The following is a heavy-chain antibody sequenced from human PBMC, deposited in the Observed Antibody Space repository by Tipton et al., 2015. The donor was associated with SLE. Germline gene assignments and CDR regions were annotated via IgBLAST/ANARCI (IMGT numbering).Heavy chain of an antibody. D-gene: IGHD3-3*01. CDR1: GFTFSSHA. CDR3: ATEGLRFLDGFDH. V-gene: IGHV3-53*05. CDR2: IYTAGKT. Sequence: GSLRLSCAASGFTFSSHAMTWVRQTPGKGLEWVSVIYTAGKTYYADSVKGRFTISRDNSKNTLDLQMNSLRAEDTAVYYCATEGLRFLDGFDHWGQGTRVTVSS. J-gene: IGHJ4*02.